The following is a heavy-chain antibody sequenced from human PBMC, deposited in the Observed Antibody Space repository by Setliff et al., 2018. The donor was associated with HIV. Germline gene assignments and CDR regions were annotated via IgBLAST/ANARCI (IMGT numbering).Heavy chain of an antibody. D-gene: IGHD3-22*01. CDR2: IYYSWNT. CDR3: ARHSITLVVGVPERDDAFDI. Sequence: SETLSLTCTVSGGSIYGSDYYWGWIRQPPGKGLESIGSIYYSWNTYYNPSLKSRVTISVDTSKNQFSLKLSSVTAADTAVYCCARHSITLVVGVPERDDAFDIWGQGTMVTVSS. V-gene: IGHV4-39*01. CDR1: GGSIYGSDYY. J-gene: IGHJ3*02.